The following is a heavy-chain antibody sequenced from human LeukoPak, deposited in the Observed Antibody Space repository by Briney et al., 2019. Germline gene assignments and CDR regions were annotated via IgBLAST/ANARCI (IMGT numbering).Heavy chain of an antibody. CDR1: GFTFSSYS. CDR3: ARDSSSSRGGY. V-gene: IGHV3-21*01. CDR2: ISSSSYI. J-gene: IGHJ4*02. D-gene: IGHD6-13*01. Sequence: GGSLRLSCAASGFTFSSYSMNWVRQAPGKGLEWVSSISSSSYIYYADSVKGRFTISRDNAKNSLYLQMNSLRAEDTAVYYCARDSSSSRGGYWGQGTLVTVSS.